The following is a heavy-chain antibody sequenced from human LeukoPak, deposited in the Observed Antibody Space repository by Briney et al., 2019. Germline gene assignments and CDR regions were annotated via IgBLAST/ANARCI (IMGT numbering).Heavy chain of an antibody. CDR3: ARESDSSGYSFDY. D-gene: IGHD3-22*01. CDR1: GFTFSSYA. J-gene: IGHJ4*02. Sequence: PGGSLRLSCAASGFTFSSYAMHWVRQAPGTGLAWGAVISYDGSNKYYADSVKGRFTISRDNSKNTLYLQMNSLRAEDTAVYYCARESDSSGYSFDYRGQGTLVTVSS. V-gene: IGHV3-30*04. CDR2: ISYDGSNK.